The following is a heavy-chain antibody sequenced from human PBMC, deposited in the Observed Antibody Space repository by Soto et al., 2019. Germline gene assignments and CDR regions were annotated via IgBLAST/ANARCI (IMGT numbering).Heavy chain of an antibody. CDR3: ASQASGRYPAY. CDR1: GGSISSGGYY. D-gene: IGHD6-19*01. Sequence: PSETLSLTCTVSGGSISSGGYYWNWIRQPPGKGLEWIGYIYYSGDIYYSPSLKSRVTISLDTSKNQFSLKLNSVTAADTAVYYCASQASGRYPAYWGQGTLVTVS. J-gene: IGHJ1*01. CDR2: IYYSGDI. V-gene: IGHV4-31*03.